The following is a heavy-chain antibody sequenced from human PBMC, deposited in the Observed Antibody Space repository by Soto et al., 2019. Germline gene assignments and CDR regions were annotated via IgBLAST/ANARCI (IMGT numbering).Heavy chain of an antibody. D-gene: IGHD3-3*01. J-gene: IGHJ4*02. CDR1: GFTFSDYY. V-gene: IGHV3-11*04. CDR3: ARWRAQQSEVDC. Sequence: PGGSLSLSCAASGFTFSDYYMSWIRQAPGKGLEWVSYISSSGSTIYYADSVKGRFTIYRDNAKNSVYLQMNSLRAEDTAVYYCARWRAQQSEVDCWGQETLVTVSS. CDR2: ISSSGSTI.